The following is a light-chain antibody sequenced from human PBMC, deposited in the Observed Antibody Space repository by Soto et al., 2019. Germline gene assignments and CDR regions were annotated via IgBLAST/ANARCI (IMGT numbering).Light chain of an antibody. CDR2: DAS. CDR3: QKYDSAPHT. V-gene: IGKV1-27*01. CDR1: QGINSY. Sequence: DIQMTQSPSSLSASVGDRVTITCRASQGINSYLAWYQQKPGKVPKVLIYDASTLQSGVPSRFSGSGSGTDFTLTISSLQPEDVATYCCQKYDSAPHTFGQGTKLEIK. J-gene: IGKJ2*01.